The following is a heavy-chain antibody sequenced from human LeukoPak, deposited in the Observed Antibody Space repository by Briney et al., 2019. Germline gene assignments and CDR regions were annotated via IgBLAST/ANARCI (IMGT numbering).Heavy chain of an antibody. CDR1: GFSFSSFA. CDR3: AKDRGVGVYGDFDY. D-gene: IGHD4-17*01. CDR2: TSASGGDI. V-gene: IGHV3-23*01. Sequence: GGSLRLSCVASGFSFSSFAMSWVRQVPGKGLEWVSGTSASGGDIFYADSVKGRFTISRDNSKNTLYLQMNSLRADDTALYYCAKDRGVGVYGDFDYWGQGTLVTVSP. J-gene: IGHJ4*02.